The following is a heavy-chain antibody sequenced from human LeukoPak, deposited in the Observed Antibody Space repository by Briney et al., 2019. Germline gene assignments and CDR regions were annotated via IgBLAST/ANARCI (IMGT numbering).Heavy chain of an antibody. V-gene: IGHV1-69*13. D-gene: IGHD1-14*01. CDR2: IIPIFGTA. CDR1: GGTFSSYA. Sequence: GASVKVSCKASGGTFSSYAISWVRQAPGQGLEWMGGIIPIFGTANYAQKFQGRVTITADESTSTAYMELSSLRSEDTAVYYCARNLYGVLFYYYMDVWGKGTTVTVSS. CDR3: ARNLYGVLFYYYMDV. J-gene: IGHJ6*03.